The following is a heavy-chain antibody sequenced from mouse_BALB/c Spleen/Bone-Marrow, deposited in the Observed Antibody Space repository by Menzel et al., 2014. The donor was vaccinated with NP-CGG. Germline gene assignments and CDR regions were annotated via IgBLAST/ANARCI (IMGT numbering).Heavy chain of an antibody. D-gene: IGHD2-1*01. V-gene: IGHV1-80*01. CDR1: GYAFSSYW. CDR3: AFGNYDFDY. CDR2: FYPGDGDT. Sequence: QVQLKQSGAELVRPGSSVKISCKASGYAFSSYWMNWVKQRPGQGLEWIGQFYPGDGDTNYSGKFKGKATLTADESSSTAYMQLSSLTSEDSAVYFCAFGNYDFDYWGQGTTLTVSS. J-gene: IGHJ2*01.